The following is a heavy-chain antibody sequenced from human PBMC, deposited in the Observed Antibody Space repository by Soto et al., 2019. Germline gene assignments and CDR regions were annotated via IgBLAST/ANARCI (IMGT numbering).Heavy chain of an antibody. J-gene: IGHJ6*02. CDR2: ISAYNGNT. D-gene: IGHD2-2*01. V-gene: IGHV1-18*01. Sequence: ASVKVSCKASGYTFTIYGISWVRQAPGQGLEWMGWISAYNGNTNYAQKLQGRVTMTTDTSTSTAYMELRSLRSDDTAVYYCAREGGRRGYCNSTSCYAVYYYYYGMDVWGQGTTVTVSS. CDR3: AREGGRRGYCNSTSCYAVYYYYYGMDV. CDR1: GYTFTIYG.